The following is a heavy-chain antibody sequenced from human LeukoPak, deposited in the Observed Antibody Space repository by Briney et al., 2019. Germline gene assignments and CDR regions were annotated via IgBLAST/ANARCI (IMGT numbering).Heavy chain of an antibody. D-gene: IGHD3-22*01. CDR1: GFTFSSYG. CDR3: AKGFSSGPWDACDI. CDR2: ISYDGSKK. V-gene: IGHV3-30*18. J-gene: IGHJ3*02. Sequence: GGTLRLSCAASGFTFSSYGMHWVRQAPGKGLEWVAVISYDGSKKYYADSVKGRFTISRDSSKNMLYLQMNSLRVEDTAVYYCAKGFSSGPWDACDIWGQGTMVTVSS.